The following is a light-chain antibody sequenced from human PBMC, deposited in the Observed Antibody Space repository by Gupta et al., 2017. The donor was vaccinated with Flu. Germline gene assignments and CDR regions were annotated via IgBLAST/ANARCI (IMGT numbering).Light chain of an antibody. J-gene: IGLJ2*01. CDR1: SSDVGGYNY. V-gene: IGLV2-14*01. CDR2: EVS. Sequence: QSALTQPASVSASPGPSITISCPGTSSDVGGYNYVSWYQQHPGKAPKLMIYEVSNLPSGVSNRFSGSKSGNTASLTISGLQAEDEADYYCSSYTSSSTPVVFGGGTKLTVL. CDR3: SSYTSSSTPVV.